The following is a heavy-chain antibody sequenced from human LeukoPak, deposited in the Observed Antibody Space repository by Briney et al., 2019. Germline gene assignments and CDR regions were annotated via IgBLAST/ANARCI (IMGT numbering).Heavy chain of an antibody. CDR1: GGSISSYY. V-gene: IGHV4-34*01. J-gene: IGHJ4*02. D-gene: IGHD2-2*01. Sequence: PSETLSLTCTVSGGSISSYYWSWIRQPPGKGLEWIGEINHSGSTNYNPSLKSRVTISVDTSKNQFSLKLSSVTAADTAVYYCARGRRAGSSTSLFDYWGQGTLVTVSS. CDR3: ARGRRAGSSTSLFDY. CDR2: INHSGST.